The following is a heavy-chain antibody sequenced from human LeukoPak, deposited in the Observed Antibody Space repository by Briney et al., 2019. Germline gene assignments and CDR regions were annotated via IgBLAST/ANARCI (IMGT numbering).Heavy chain of an antibody. CDR1: GFTFSSYA. CDR3: ATLGDICTNGVCYLGGLVRVLDAFDI. Sequence: PGGSLRLSCAASGFTFSSYAMSWVRQAPGKGLEWVSAISGSGGSTYYADSVKGRFTISRDNSKNTLYLQMNSLRAEDTAVYYCATLGDICTNGVCYLGGLVRVLDAFDIWGQGTMVTVSS. D-gene: IGHD2-8*01. CDR2: ISGSGGST. V-gene: IGHV3-23*01. J-gene: IGHJ3*02.